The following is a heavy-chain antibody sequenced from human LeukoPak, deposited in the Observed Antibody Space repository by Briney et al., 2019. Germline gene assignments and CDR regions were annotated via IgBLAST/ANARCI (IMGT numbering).Heavy chain of an antibody. J-gene: IGHJ4*02. D-gene: IGHD3-3*01. Sequence: PGRSLRLSCAASGFTFSSYGMHWVRQAPGKGLEWVAVISYDGSNKYYADSVKGRFTISRDNSKNTLYLQMNSLRAEDTAVYYCAKPLRFLEWSPPAPFDYWGQGTLVTVSS. CDR2: ISYDGSNK. CDR3: AKPLRFLEWSPPAPFDY. CDR1: GFTFSSYG. V-gene: IGHV3-30*18.